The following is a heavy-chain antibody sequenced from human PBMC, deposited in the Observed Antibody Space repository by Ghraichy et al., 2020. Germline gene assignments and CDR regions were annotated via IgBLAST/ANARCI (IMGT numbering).Heavy chain of an antibody. CDR2: IYYSGSS. Sequence: SETLSLTCTVSGGSINSGNYYWSWIRQYPEKGLEWIGYIYYSGSSYYNPSLKSRVIMSIDTSNNHFSLNLSSVTAADTAVYYCARGPEYTTGWYAGLNTFHIWGQGTLVTVSS. CDR3: ARGPEYTTGWYAGLNTFHI. CDR1: GGSINSGNYY. J-gene: IGHJ3*02. V-gene: IGHV4-31*03. D-gene: IGHD6-19*01.